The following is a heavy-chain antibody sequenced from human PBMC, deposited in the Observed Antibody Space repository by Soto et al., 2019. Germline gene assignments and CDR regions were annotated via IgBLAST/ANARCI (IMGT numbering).Heavy chain of an antibody. CDR1: GGSISSGGYY. D-gene: IGHD3-16*01. V-gene: IGHV4-31*03. CDR2: IYYSGST. J-gene: IGHJ4*02. CDR3: ARARLGRIDY. Sequence: SETLSLTCTVSGGSISSGGYYWSWIRQHPGKGLEWIGYIYYSGSTYYNPSLKSRVTISVDTSKNQFSLKLSSVTAADTAVYYCARARLGRIDYWGQGTLVTVSS.